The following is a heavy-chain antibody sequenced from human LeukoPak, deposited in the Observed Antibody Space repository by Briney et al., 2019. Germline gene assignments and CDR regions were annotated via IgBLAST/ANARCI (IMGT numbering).Heavy chain of an antibody. CDR3: AKHRFESGGYHSTD. CDR2: ISGSGDST. J-gene: IGHJ4*02. CDR1: GFTFSSYA. V-gene: IGHV3-23*01. Sequence: GGSLRLSCAASGFTFSSYAMNWVRQAPGKGLEWVSSISGSGDSTYYADSVKGRFTISRDNSKDTLFLQMSSLTAEDTAVYYCAKHRFESGGYHSTDWGQGTLVTVSS. D-gene: IGHD3-22*01.